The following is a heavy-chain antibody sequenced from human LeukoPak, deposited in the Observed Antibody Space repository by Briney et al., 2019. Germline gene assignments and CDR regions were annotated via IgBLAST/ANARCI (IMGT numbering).Heavy chain of an antibody. J-gene: IGHJ5*02. CDR1: GGSISSSSYY. V-gene: IGHV4-39*07. CDR3: ARVDADSNWFDP. CDR2: IYHSGST. Sequence: SETLSLTCTVSGGSISSSSYYWGWIRQPPGKGLEWIGSIYHSGSTYYNPSLKSRVTISVDTSKNQFSLKLSSVTAADTAVYYCARVDADSNWFDPWGQGTLVTVSS. D-gene: IGHD3-3*01.